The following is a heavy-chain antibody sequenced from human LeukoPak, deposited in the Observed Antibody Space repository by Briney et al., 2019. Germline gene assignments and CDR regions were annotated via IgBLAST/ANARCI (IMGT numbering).Heavy chain of an antibody. V-gene: IGHV3-30*04. J-gene: IGHJ6*04. D-gene: IGHD3-10*02. CDR3: SRDMSPAMDV. CDR2: ISYDGSNK. CDR1: GFTFSTYA. Sequence: GGSLRLSCAASGFTFSTYAMHWVRQAPGKGLEWVAVISYDGSNKYCADSVKGRFTISRDISKNTLYLQMNSLRAEDTAMYYCSRDMSPAMDVWGKGTTVTVSS.